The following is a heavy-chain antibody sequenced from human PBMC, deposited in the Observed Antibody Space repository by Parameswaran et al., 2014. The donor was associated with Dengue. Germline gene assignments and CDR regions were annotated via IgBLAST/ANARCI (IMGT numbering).Heavy chain of an antibody. J-gene: IGHJ4*02. V-gene: IGHV4-39*01. Sequence: WIRQAPGKGLEWIGSIYYSGSTYYNPSLKSRVTISVDTSKNQFSLKLSSVTAADTAVYYCARHEFPFGYPGRYFDYWGQGTLVTVSS. CDR3: ARHEFPFGYPGRYFDY. CDR2: IYYSGST. D-gene: IGHD3-22*01.